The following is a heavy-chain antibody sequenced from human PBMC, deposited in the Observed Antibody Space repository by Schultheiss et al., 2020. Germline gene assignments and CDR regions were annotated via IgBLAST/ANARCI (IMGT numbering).Heavy chain of an antibody. CDR3: AKDHRFRLGAVDY. D-gene: IGHD1-26*01. CDR1: GFTFSSYG. CDR2: IWYDGSNK. J-gene: IGHJ4*02. Sequence: GGSLRLSCAASGFTFSSYGMHWVRQAPGKGLEWVAVIWYDGSNKYYADSVKGRFTISRDNSKNTLYLQMNSLRAEDTAVYYCAKDHRFRLGAVDYWGQGTLVTVSS. V-gene: IGHV3-33*06.